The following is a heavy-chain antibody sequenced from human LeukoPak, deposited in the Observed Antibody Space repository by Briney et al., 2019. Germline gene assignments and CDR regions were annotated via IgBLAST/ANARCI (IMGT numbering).Heavy chain of an antibody. Sequence: GGSLRLSCAASGFTFSSYAMSWVRQAPGKGLEWVSAISGSGGSTYYADSVKGRFTISRDNSKNTLYLQMNSLRAEDTAVYYCVMDRTLTTFAFDIWGQGTMVTVSS. D-gene: IGHD4-17*01. J-gene: IGHJ3*02. CDR3: VMDRTLTTFAFDI. V-gene: IGHV3-23*01. CDR2: ISGSGGST. CDR1: GFTFSSYA.